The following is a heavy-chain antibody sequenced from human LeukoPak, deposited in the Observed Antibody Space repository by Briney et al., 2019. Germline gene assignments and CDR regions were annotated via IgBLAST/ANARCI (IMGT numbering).Heavy chain of an antibody. CDR1: GGSISSYY. D-gene: IGHD1-26*01. J-gene: IGHJ4*02. CDR3: AREIGSSWTGEWELLRGTFGY. V-gene: IGHV4-4*07. CDR2: IYTSGST. Sequence: SETLSLTCTVSGGSISSYYWSWIRQPAGKGLEWIGRIYTSGSTNYNPSLKSRVTMSVDTSKNQFSLKLSYVTAADTAVYYCAREIGSSWTGEWELLRGTFGYWGQGTLVTVSS.